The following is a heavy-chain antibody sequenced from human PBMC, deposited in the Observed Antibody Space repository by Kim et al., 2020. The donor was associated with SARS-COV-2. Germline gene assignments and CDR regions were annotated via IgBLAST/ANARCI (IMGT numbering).Heavy chain of an antibody. V-gene: IGHV2-5*02. CDR1: GFSLSTSGVG. Sequence: SGPTLVNPTQTLTLTCTFSGFSLSTSGVGVGWIRQPPGKALEWLALIYWDDDKRYSPSLKSRLTITKDTSKNQVVLTMTNMDPVDTATYYCAHTLQPLLGIAARPVWFDPWGQGTLVTVSS. D-gene: IGHD6-6*01. J-gene: IGHJ5*02. CDR2: IYWDDDK. CDR3: AHTLQPLLGIAARPVWFDP.